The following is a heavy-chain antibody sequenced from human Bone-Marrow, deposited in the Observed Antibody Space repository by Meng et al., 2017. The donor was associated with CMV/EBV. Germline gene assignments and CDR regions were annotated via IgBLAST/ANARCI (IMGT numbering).Heavy chain of an antibody. V-gene: IGHV3-7*04. CDR2: IKQDGTEQ. CDR1: GFTFSSYA. Sequence: CAASGFTFSSYAMSWVRQAPGKGLEWVANIKQDGTEQYYVDSVKGRFTISRDNAKNLLYLQMNSLRAEDTAVYYCARGYSHDTDYFDYWGQGTLVTVSS. J-gene: IGHJ4*02. CDR3: ARGYSHDTDYFDY. D-gene: IGHD5-18*01.